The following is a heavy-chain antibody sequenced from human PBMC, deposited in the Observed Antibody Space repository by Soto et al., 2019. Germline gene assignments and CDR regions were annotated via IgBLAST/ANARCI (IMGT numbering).Heavy chain of an antibody. D-gene: IGHD3-16*02. CDR1: GGSISSYY. J-gene: IGHJ6*02. V-gene: IGHV4-59*12. CDR2: IYYSGST. CDR3: ARTYLGYRGYYYYYGMDV. Sequence: SETLSLTCTVSGGSISSYYWSWIRQPPGKGLEWIGYIYYSGSTNYNPSLKSRVTISVDTSKNQFSLKLSSVTAADTAVYYCARTYLGYRGYYYYYGMDVWGQGTTVTVSS.